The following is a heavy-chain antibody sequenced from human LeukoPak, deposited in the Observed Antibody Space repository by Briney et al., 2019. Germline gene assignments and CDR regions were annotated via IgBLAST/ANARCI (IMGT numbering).Heavy chain of an antibody. CDR1: GFTFSNYW. CDR3: ASDGSYYYDSSGYHTDY. Sequence: PGGSLRLSCTTSGFTFSNYWMHWVRQAPGKGLVWVSRINTDGRSTNYADSVKGRFTISRDNAKNTLYLQMNSLRAEDTAVYYCASDGSYYYDSSGYHTDYWGQGTLATVSS. D-gene: IGHD3-22*01. CDR2: INTDGRST. V-gene: IGHV3-74*01. J-gene: IGHJ4*02.